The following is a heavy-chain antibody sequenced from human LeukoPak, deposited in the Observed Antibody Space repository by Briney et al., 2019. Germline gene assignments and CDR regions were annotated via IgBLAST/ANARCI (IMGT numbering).Heavy chain of an antibody. Sequence: EASVKVSCKASGYTFTSYDINWVRQATGQGLEWMGWMNPNSGNTGYAQKFQGRVTMTRNTSISTAYMELSSLRSDDTAVYYCARDLLAGYYYGSGSRPGFDYWGQGTLVTVSS. CDR2: MNPNSGNT. D-gene: IGHD3-10*01. V-gene: IGHV1-8*01. CDR3: ARDLLAGYYYGSGSRPGFDY. J-gene: IGHJ4*02. CDR1: GYTFTSYD.